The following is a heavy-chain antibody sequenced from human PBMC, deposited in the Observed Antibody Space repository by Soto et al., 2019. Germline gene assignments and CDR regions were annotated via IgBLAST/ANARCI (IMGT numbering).Heavy chain of an antibody. CDR3: SRQISHSSGFDY. Sequence: PGGSLKLSCAASGFTFSNVLMTWVRQAPGNGLEWVGRIKSKTDGGATDYAAPVKGRFTISRDDSENTLSLQIDSLTTEDTAVYYCSRQISHSSGFDYWGQGTLVTVSS. CDR2: IKSKTDGGAT. D-gene: IGHD6-19*01. J-gene: IGHJ4*02. V-gene: IGHV3-15*07. CDR1: GFTFSNVL.